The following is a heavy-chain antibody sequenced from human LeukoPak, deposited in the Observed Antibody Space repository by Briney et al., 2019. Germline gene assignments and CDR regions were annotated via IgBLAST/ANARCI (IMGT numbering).Heavy chain of an antibody. D-gene: IGHD6-19*01. Sequence: GGSLRLSCAASGFTFDDYAMHWVRQAPGKGLEWVSLISGDGGSTYYADSVKGRFTISRDNSKISLYLQMNSLRTEDTAFYYCAKARRGSGWYGTDGYWGQGTLVTVSS. V-gene: IGHV3-43*02. CDR3: AKARRGSGWYGTDGY. J-gene: IGHJ4*02. CDR2: ISGDGGST. CDR1: GFTFDDYA.